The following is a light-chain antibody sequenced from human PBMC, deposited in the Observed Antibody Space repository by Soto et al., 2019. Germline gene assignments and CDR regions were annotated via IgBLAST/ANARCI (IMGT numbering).Light chain of an antibody. Sequence: DIQMTQSPSTLSASVGDRVTITCRASQSISSWLAWYQQKPGKAPKLLIYRASSLETGVPSRFSGSGVGTEFTLTISSLQPDDFATYYCQQYNSYSETFGQGTKVEIK. CDR2: RAS. V-gene: IGKV1-5*03. CDR3: QQYNSYSET. CDR1: QSISSW. J-gene: IGKJ1*01.